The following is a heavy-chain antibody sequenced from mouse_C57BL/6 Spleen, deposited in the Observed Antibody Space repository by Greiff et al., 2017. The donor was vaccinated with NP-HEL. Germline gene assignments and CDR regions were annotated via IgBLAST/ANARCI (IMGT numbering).Heavy chain of an antibody. CDR2: ISSGGSYT. CDR3: ARREGKGGYFDV. CDR1: GFTFSSYG. Sequence: EVQLVESGGDLVKPGGSLKLSCAASGFTFSSYGMSWVRQTPDKRLEWVATISSGGSYTYYPDSVKGRFTISRDNAKNTLYLQMSSLKSEDTAMYYCARREGKGGYFDVWGTGTTVTVSS. J-gene: IGHJ1*03. V-gene: IGHV5-6*01. D-gene: IGHD1-3*01.